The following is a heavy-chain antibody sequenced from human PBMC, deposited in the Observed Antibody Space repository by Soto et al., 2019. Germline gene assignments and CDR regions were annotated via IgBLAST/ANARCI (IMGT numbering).Heavy chain of an antibody. J-gene: IGHJ4*02. CDR3: AKTPGYCSGGSCPVPRSVKFDY. CDR1: GFTFSSYA. CDR2: ISGSGGST. D-gene: IGHD2-15*01. Sequence: GGSLRLSCAASGFTFSSYAMSWVRQAPGKGLEWVSAISGSGGSTYYADSVKGRFTISRDNSKNTLYLQMNSLRAEDTAVYYCAKTPGYCSGGSCPVPRSVKFDYWGQGTLVTVSS. V-gene: IGHV3-23*01.